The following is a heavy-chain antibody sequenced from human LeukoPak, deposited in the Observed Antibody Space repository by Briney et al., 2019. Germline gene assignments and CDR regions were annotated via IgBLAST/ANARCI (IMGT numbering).Heavy chain of an antibody. D-gene: IGHD3-10*01. CDR3: ARLRRFGPSGGWFDP. CDR1: GGSISSSSYY. CDR2: IYYSGST. Sequence: PSETLSPTCTVSGGSISSSSYYWGWIRQPPGKGLEWIGSIYYSGSTYYNPSLKSRVTISVDTSKHQFSLKLSSVTAADTAVYYCARLRRFGPSGGWFDPWGQGTLVTVPS. J-gene: IGHJ5*02. V-gene: IGHV4-39*07.